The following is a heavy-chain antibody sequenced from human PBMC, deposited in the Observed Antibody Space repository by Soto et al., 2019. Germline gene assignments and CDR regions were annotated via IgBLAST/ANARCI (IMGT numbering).Heavy chain of an antibody. Sequence: QVQLVESGGGVVQPGRSLRLSCAASGFTFSIFAMNWVRQAPGKGLEWVAVISHDGSNKYHADSVKGRFSISRDNSKNTLYLQMNSLRPEDTAVYYCATWGTTPIDYWGQGTLVTVSS. V-gene: IGHV3-30-3*01. CDR2: ISHDGSNK. CDR3: ATWGTTPIDY. D-gene: IGHD3-16*01. CDR1: GFTFSIFA. J-gene: IGHJ4*02.